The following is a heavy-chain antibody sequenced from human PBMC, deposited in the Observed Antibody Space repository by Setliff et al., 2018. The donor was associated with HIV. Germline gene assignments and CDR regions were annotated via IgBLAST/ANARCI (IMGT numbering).Heavy chain of an antibody. CDR2: ISATGDTP. D-gene: IGHD6-19*01. V-gene: IGHV3-23*01. J-gene: IGHJ4*02. CDR3: AKDSGNSGWYLDY. CDR1: GFTFSSYA. Sequence: LRLSCAASGFTFSSYAMAWVRQAPGKGLEWVSTISATGDTPFYANSVKGRLTISRDNSKNTLYLQMNSLRAEDTAVYYCAKDSGNSGWYLDYWGQGILVTVSS.